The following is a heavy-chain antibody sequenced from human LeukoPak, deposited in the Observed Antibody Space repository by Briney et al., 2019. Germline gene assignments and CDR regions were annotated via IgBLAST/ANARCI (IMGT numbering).Heavy chain of an antibody. Sequence: KPSETLSLTCAVYGESFSGYYWSWIRQPPGKGLEWIGEISHSGSTNYRPSLKSRVTISVDTSKNQFSLKLSSVTAADTAVYYCAREVVVILEGFDYWGQGTLVTVSS. J-gene: IGHJ4*02. V-gene: IGHV4-34*01. CDR1: GESFSGYY. CDR3: AREVVVILEGFDY. D-gene: IGHD3-22*01. CDR2: ISHSGST.